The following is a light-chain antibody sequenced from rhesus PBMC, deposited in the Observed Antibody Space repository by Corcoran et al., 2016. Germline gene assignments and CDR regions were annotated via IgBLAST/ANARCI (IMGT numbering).Light chain of an antibody. Sequence: DIQMTQSPSSLSASVGDRVTVTCRASQGIKKELSWYQQKSGKAPTPRIYAASSLQTGVSSRFSGSGSGTDDTLTISSLQPEDVATYYCLQDYTTPFTFGPGTKLDIK. CDR3: LQDYTTPFT. CDR2: AAS. J-gene: IGKJ3*01. V-gene: IGKV1-94*01. CDR1: QGIKKE.